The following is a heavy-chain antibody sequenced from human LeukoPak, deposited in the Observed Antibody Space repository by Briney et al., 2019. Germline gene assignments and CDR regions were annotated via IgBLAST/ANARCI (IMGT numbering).Heavy chain of an antibody. CDR3: ARSHASYSSSWDFSYFFNY. Sequence: GGSLRLSCAASGFTFSTYWMHWIRQAPGKGLVWVSRISSDDSNTRYADSVKSRFTISRDNAKNTLFLQMDSLRAEDTAVYYCARSHASYSSSWDFSYFFNYWGQGTLVTVSS. CDR2: ISSDDSNT. V-gene: IGHV3-74*01. J-gene: IGHJ4*02. D-gene: IGHD6-13*01. CDR1: GFTFSTYW.